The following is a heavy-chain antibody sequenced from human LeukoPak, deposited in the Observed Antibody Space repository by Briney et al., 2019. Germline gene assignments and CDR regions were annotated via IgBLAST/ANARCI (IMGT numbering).Heavy chain of an antibody. Sequence: ASVKVSCKASGYTFTGYYMHWVRQAPGQGLEWMGRINPNSGGTNYAQKFQGRVTMTRYTSISTAYMELSRLRSNATAVYYCARGPYSYDHYYFYFSIDVWGKGTTVTVSS. V-gene: IGHV1-2*06. D-gene: IGHD5-18*01. CDR3: ARGPYSYDHYYFYFSIDV. J-gene: IGHJ6*03. CDR2: INPNSGGT. CDR1: GYTFTGYY.